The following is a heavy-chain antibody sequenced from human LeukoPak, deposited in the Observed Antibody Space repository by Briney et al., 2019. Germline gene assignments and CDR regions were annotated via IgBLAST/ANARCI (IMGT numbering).Heavy chain of an antibody. V-gene: IGHV4-30-4*08. D-gene: IGHD3-22*01. CDR2: IYYSGST. J-gene: IGHJ5*02. CDR3: ARDPSINYYDSSGYSES. Sequence: SETLSLTCTVSGGSISSGDYYWSWIRQPPGKGLEWIGYIYYSGSTYYNPSLKSRVTISVDTSKNQFSLKLSSLTAADTAVYYCARDPSINYYDSSGYSESWGQGTLVTVSS. CDR1: GGSISSGDYY.